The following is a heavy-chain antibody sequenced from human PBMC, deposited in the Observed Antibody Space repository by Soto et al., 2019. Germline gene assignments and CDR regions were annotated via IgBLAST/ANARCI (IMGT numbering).Heavy chain of an antibody. CDR3: AARAAIDYYYYGMDV. J-gene: IGHJ6*02. V-gene: IGHV1-58*01. D-gene: IGHD6-25*01. CDR1: GFTFSSSA. CDR2: IDVGSANA. Sequence: SVKVSCKTSGFTFSSSAVHWVRQARGHRLQWIGWIDVGSANANYAQMLQERVTISRDMSTSTAYMELSSLRPEDTAVYYCAARAAIDYYYYGMDVWGQGTTVTVSS.